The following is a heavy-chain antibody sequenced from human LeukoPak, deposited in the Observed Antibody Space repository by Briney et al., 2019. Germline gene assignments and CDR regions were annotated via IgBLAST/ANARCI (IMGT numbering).Heavy chain of an antibody. V-gene: IGHV3-7*01. J-gene: IGHJ4*02. CDR1: GFAFSSYW. D-gene: IGHD2-21*01. Sequence: GGSLRLSCEASGFAFSSYWASWVRQAPGKGVQRKANINQDGNSQNYVDSVRGRFTISKDNAKNSVYLQMNSLRAEDTAVYYCARSLWPEDYWGQGILVTVSS. CDR2: INQDGNSQ. CDR3: ARSLWPEDY.